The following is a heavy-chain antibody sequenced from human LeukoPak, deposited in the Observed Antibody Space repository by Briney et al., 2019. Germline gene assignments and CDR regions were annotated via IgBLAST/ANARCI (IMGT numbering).Heavy chain of an antibody. V-gene: IGHV1-46*01. J-gene: IGHJ4*02. CDR3: ARDGGYSYGSRPFEY. CDR2: INCSGGST. CDR1: GYTLTRYH. D-gene: IGHD5-18*01. Sequence: GASVKVSCKASGYTLTRYHMHWVRQAPGQGLEWLGIINCSGGSTNYAQMFQGRVTMTRDTSTSTVYMELSSLRSDDTAVYYCARDGGYSYGSRPFEYWGQGTLVTVSS.